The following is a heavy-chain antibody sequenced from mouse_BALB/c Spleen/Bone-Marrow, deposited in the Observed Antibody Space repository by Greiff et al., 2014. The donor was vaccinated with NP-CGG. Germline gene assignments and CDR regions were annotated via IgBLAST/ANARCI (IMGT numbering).Heavy chain of an antibody. V-gene: IGHV5-6-3*01. CDR3: ARDYYGSSDY. CDR1: GFTFSSYG. J-gene: IGHJ2*01. CDR2: INSNGGST. Sequence: EVQRVESGGGLVQPGGSLKLSCAASGFTFSSYGMSWVRQTPDKRLELVGTINSNGGSTYYPDSVKGRFTISRDNAKNTLYLQMSSLKSEDTAMYYCARDYYGSSDYWGQGTTLTVSS. D-gene: IGHD1-1*01.